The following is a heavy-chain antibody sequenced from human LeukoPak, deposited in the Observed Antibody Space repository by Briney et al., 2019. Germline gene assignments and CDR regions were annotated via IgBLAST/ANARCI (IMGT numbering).Heavy chain of an antibody. D-gene: IGHD6-19*01. J-gene: IGHJ4*02. Sequence: ASVKVSCKASGYTFTSYGISWVRQAPGQGLEWMGWISAYNGNTNYAQKFQGRVTMTRDMSTSTVYMELSSLRSEDTAVYYCARGTGQWLVFHFDYWGQGTLVTVSS. V-gene: IGHV1-18*01. CDR1: GYTFTSYG. CDR2: ISAYNGNT. CDR3: ARGTGQWLVFHFDY.